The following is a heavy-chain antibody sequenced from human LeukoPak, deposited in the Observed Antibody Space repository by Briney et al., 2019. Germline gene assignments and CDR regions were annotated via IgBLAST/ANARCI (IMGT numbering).Heavy chain of an antibody. Sequence: GASVKVSCKASGYTFTSYYMHWVRQAPGQGLEWMGWINPNSGGTNYAQKFQGRVTMTRDTSISTAYMELSRLRSDDTAVYYRARGAQLVYGYYSYYMDVWGKGTTVTVSS. V-gene: IGHV1-2*02. J-gene: IGHJ6*03. CDR2: INPNSGGT. D-gene: IGHD6-13*01. CDR1: GYTFTSYY. CDR3: ARGAQLVYGYYSYYMDV.